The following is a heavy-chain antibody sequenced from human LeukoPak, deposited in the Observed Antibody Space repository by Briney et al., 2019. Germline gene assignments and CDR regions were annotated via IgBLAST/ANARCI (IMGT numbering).Heavy chain of an antibody. Sequence: GRSLRLSCAASGFSFSDHYMSWIRQRPGKGLEWLSYISTTDSRVYFADSVKGRFTVSRDDAQKSLYLQMNSLRVEDTAVYYCARDRAVGASDSYDLWGPGTMVIVSS. D-gene: IGHD4-23*01. CDR1: GFSFSDHY. J-gene: IGHJ3*01. CDR2: ISTTDSRV. V-gene: IGHV3-11*04. CDR3: ARDRAVGASDSYDL.